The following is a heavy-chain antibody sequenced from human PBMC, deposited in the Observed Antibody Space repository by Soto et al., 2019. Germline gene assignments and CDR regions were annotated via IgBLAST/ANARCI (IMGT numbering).Heavy chain of an antibody. Sequence: SVKVSCKASEGTFSSYAINWVRQAPGQGLEWMGRIIPVFRTANYAQRFQDRVTITADDSTSTAFMELSSLKSEDTAVYYCARGLVVVPAAEINFDYWGQGTPVTVSS. J-gene: IGHJ4*02. CDR1: EGTFSSYA. V-gene: IGHV1-69*13. CDR2: IIPVFRTA. CDR3: ARGLVVVPAAEINFDY. D-gene: IGHD2-2*01.